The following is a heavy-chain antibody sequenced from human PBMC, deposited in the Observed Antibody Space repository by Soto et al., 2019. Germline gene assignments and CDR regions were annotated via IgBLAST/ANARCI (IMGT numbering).Heavy chain of an antibody. CDR3: ASKVGLEHFLDV. V-gene: IGHV3-30*03. CDR2: ISYDGSNK. CDR1: GFTFSSYG. D-gene: IGHD1-1*01. J-gene: IGHJ6*02. Sequence: QVQLVESGGGVVQPGRSLRLSCAASGFTFSSYGMHWVRQAPGKGLEWVAVISYDGSNKYYADSVKGRFTISRDNSKNTLYLQMNSLRAEDTAVYYCASKVGLEHFLDVWGQGTTVTVSS.